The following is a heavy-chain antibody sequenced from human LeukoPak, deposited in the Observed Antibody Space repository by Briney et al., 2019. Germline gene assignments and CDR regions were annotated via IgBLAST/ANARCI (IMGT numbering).Heavy chain of an antibody. CDR1: GFTFSNAW. J-gene: IGHJ4*02. CDR2: VSASGDST. V-gene: IGHV3-23*01. CDR3: AKSHYYGSGSIDY. Sequence: GGSLRLSCAASGFTFSNAWMSWVRQAPGKGLAWISTVSASGDSTSYADSVKGRFTISRDNSKNALYLQVNSLRADDAALYYCAKSHYYGSGSIDYWGQGTLVTVSS. D-gene: IGHD3-10*01.